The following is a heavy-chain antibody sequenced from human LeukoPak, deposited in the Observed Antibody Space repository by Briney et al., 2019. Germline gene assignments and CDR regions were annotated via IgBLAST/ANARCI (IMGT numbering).Heavy chain of an antibody. J-gene: IGHJ4*02. CDR3: ARVVAPALQQLEDIDY. D-gene: IGHD6-13*01. V-gene: IGHV1-18*01. CDR2: TSAYNGNT. Sequence: ASGKVSCPASRYTFPRYVISWVGQAPGQGLEWMGWTSAYNGNTNYAQKLQGRVTMTTDTSTSTAYMELRSLRSDDTAVYYCARVVAPALQQLEDIDYWGQGTLVTVSS. CDR1: RYTFPRYV.